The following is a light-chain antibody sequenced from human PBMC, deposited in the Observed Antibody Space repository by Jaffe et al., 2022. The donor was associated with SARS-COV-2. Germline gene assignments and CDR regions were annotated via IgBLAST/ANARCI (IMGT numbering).Light chain of an antibody. CDR2: DAS. CDR3: QQRTDWPRT. V-gene: IGKV3-11*01. CDR1: QNIDTY. Sequence: EIVLTQSPATLSLSPGDRATLSCRASQNIDTYLGWYQQKPGQAPRLLIYDASNRATGIPARFSGGGSGTDFTLTISSLEPEDFAIYYCQQRTDWPRTFGQGTKVEIK. J-gene: IGKJ2*01.